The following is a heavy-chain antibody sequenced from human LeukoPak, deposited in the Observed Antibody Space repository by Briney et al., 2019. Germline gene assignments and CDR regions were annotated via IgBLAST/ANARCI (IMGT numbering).Heavy chain of an antibody. D-gene: IGHD3-10*01. V-gene: IGHV4-59*01. CDR1: GGSISSYY. J-gene: IGHJ6*03. CDR3: ARTTTRFGELAPYYYYYYMDV. CDR2: IYYSGST. Sequence: SETLSLTCTVSGGSISSYYWSWIRQPPGEGLEWIGYIYYSGSTNYNPSLKSRVTISVDTSKNQFSLKLSSVTAADTAVYYCARTTTRFGELAPYYYYYYMDVWGKGTTVTVSS.